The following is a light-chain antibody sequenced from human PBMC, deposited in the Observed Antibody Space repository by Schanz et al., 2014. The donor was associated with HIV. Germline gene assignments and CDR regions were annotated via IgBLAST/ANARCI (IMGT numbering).Light chain of an antibody. V-gene: IGLV2-14*01. J-gene: IGLJ1*01. CDR1: SSDVGGYNY. Sequence: QSALTQPRSVSGSPGQSVTISCTGTSSDVGGYNYVSWYQEHPGKAPKLMIYDVTYRPSGISNRFSGSKSGYTASLTISGLQAEDEADYYCSSYTTSSTYVFGTGTKLTVL. CDR2: DVT. CDR3: SSYTTSSTYV.